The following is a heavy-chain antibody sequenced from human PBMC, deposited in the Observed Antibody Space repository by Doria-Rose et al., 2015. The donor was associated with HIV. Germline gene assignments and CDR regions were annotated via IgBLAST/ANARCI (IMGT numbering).Heavy chain of an antibody. V-gene: IGHV2-26*01. CDR1: GVSLSSPGMG. J-gene: IGHJ4*02. CDR3: ARIKSSRWYHKYYFDF. CDR2: NFSDDER. D-gene: IGHD6-13*01. Sequence: QITLKESGPVLVKPTETLTLTCTVSGVSLSSPGMGVSWIRQPPGKALEWLGHNFSDDERYYQTSLKSRLTISRGTSKSQVVLTMTDMDPVDTATYYCARIKSSRWYHKYYFDFWGQGTLVIVSA.